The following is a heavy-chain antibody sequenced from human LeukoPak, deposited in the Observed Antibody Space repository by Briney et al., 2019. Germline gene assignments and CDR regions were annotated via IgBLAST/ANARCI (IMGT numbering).Heavy chain of an antibody. CDR2: INHSGST. V-gene: IGHV4-34*01. D-gene: IGHD2-8*01. J-gene: IGHJ3*02. Sequence: SETLSLTCAVYCGSFSGYYWSWIRQPPGKGLEWIGEINHSGSTNYNPSLKSRVTISVDTSKNQFSLKLSSVTAADTAVYYCARAPLMLASDAFDIWGQGTMVTVSS. CDR1: CGSFSGYY. CDR3: ARAPLMLASDAFDI.